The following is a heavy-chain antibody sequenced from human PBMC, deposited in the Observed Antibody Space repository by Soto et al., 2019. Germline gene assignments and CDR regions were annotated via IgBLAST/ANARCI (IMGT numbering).Heavy chain of an antibody. V-gene: IGHV1-58*01. Sequence: EASVKVSCKASGFTFTSSAVQWVRQARGQRLEWIGWIVVGSGNTNYAQKFQERVTITRDMSTSTVYMELSSLRSEDTAVYYCAVGLGSDEYYYFDYWGQGTLVTVSS. CDR3: AVGLGSDEYYYFDY. CDR1: GFTFTSSA. J-gene: IGHJ4*02. CDR2: IVVGSGNT. D-gene: IGHD2-15*01.